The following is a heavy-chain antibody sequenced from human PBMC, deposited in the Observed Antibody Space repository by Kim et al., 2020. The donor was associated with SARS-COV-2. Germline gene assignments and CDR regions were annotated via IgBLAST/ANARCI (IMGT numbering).Heavy chain of an antibody. Sequence: ASVKVSCKVSGYTLTELSMHWVRQAPGKGLEWMGGFDPEDGETIYAQKFQGRVTMTEDTSTDTAYMELSSLRSEDTAVYYCATTGRDYDYVWGSYRPYYYSGMDVWGQGTTVTVSS. CDR1: GYTLTELS. D-gene: IGHD3-16*02. CDR2: FDPEDGET. V-gene: IGHV1-24*01. J-gene: IGHJ6*02. CDR3: ATTGRDYDYVWGSYRPYYYSGMDV.